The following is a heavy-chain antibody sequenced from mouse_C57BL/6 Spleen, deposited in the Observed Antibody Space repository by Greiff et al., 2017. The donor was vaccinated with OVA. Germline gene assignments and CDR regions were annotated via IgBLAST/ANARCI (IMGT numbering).Heavy chain of an antibody. CDR2: IWSDGST. CDR1: GFSLTSYG. CDR3: ARQSTGTGAMDY. D-gene: IGHD4-1*02. Sequence: VQRVESGPGLVAPSQSLSITCTVSGFSLTSYGVHWVRQPPGKGLEWLVVIWSDGSTTYNPALKSRLSISKDNTKSQVFLKMNSLQTDDTAMYYCARQSTGTGAMDYWGQGTSVTVSS. V-gene: IGHV2-6-1*01. J-gene: IGHJ4*01.